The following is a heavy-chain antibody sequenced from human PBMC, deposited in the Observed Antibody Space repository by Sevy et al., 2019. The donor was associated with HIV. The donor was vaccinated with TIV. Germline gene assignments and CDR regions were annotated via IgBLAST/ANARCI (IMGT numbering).Heavy chain of an antibody. V-gene: IGHV4-59*11. D-gene: IGHD3-22*01. CDR3: ARGGALIYYDTSGFQSFFDS. Sequence: SETLSLTCTVSGGSISGHYWGWIRQSPGKGLEWIAYVYDSGSSNYNPSLRSRVTISVDTSKNQLSLRLSSVGAADTAVYFCARGGALIYYDTSGFQSFFDSWGPGALVTVSS. CDR1: GGSISGHY. CDR2: VYDSGSS. J-gene: IGHJ4*02.